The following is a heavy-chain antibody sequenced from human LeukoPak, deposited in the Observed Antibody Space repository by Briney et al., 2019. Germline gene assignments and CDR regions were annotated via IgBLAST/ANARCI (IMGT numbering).Heavy chain of an antibody. CDR3: ARERGVARSFDY. CDR2: IYTSGST. V-gene: IGHV4-61*02. J-gene: IGHJ4*02. Sequence: SETLSLTCTVSGGSISSGSYYWRWLRQPAGKGLEWLGRIYTSGSTNYNPSLKSRVTISVDTSKNQFSLKLSSVTAADTAVYYCARERGVARSFDYWGQGTLVTVSS. D-gene: IGHD2-21*01. CDR1: GGSISSGSYY.